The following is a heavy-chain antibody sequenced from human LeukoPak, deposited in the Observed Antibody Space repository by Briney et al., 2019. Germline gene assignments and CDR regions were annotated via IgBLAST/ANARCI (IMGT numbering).Heavy chain of an antibody. CDR1: GYTFTSYA. CDR2: INAGNGNT. CDR3: ARGHRGYSYGYHY. D-gene: IGHD5-18*01. V-gene: IGHV1-3*01. Sequence: GASVKVSCKASGYTFTSYAMHWVRQAPGQRLEWMGWINAGNGNTKYSQKFQGRVTITRDTSASTAYMELSRLRSDDTAVYYCARGHRGYSYGYHYWGQGTLVTVSS. J-gene: IGHJ4*02.